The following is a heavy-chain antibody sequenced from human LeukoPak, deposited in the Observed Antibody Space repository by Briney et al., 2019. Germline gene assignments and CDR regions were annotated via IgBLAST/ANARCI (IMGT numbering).Heavy chain of an antibody. J-gene: IGHJ4*02. V-gene: IGHV3-48*01. Sequence: GGSLRLSCAASGFTFSSYSMNWVRQAPGKGLEWVSYISSSSSTIYYADSVKGRFTISRDNAKNSLYLQMNSLRAEDTAVYYCARDRPLKRFDYWGQGTLVTVSS. CDR2: ISSSSSTI. CDR3: ARDRPLKRFDY. D-gene: IGHD6-6*01. CDR1: GFTFSSYS.